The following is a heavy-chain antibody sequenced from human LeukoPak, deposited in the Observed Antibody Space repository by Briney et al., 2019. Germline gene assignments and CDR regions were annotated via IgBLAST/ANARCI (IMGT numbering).Heavy chain of an antibody. D-gene: IGHD5-18*01. J-gene: IGHJ3*02. CDR1: GYSFTSYW. CDR2: IYPGDSDT. V-gene: IGHV5-51*01. CDR3: ARRGPRGYSYGKDAFDI. Sequence: GESLKISCTGSGYSFTSYWIGWVRQMPGKGLEWMGIIYPGDSDTRYSPSFQGQVTISADKSISTAYLQWSSLKASDTAMYYCARRGPRGYSYGKDAFDIWGQGTMVTVSS.